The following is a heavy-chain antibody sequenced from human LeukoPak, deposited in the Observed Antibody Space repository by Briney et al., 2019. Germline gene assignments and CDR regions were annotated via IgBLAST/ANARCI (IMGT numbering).Heavy chain of an antibody. Sequence: PSETLSLTYTVSGGSISSSSYYWGWIRQPPGKGLEWIGSIYYSGSTYYNPSLKSRVTISVDTSKNQFSLKLSSVTAADTAVYYCARDLTSTYNWFDPWGQGTLVTVSS. V-gene: IGHV4-39*01. CDR1: GGSISSSSYY. D-gene: IGHD3-3*01. J-gene: IGHJ5*02. CDR3: ARDLTSTYNWFDP. CDR2: IYYSGST.